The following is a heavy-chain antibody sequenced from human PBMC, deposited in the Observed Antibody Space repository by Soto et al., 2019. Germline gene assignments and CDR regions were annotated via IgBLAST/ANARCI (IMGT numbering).Heavy chain of an antibody. Sequence: EVQLLESGGGLVQPGGSLRLSCAASGFTFSSYAMSWVRQAPGKGLEWGSALSGSGGSTYYADSVKGRFTISRDNSKNTLYLQMNRLRVEDTAVYYCAKPVLWEVLRNCFDYWGQGTLVTVSS. CDR3: AKPVLWEVLRNCFDY. CDR2: LSGSGGST. J-gene: IGHJ4*02. D-gene: IGHD1-26*01. V-gene: IGHV3-23*01. CDR1: GFTFSSYA.